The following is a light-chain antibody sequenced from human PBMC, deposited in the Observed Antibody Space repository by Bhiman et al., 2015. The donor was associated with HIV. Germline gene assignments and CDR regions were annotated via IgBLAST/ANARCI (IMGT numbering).Light chain of an antibody. V-gene: IGLV2-14*03. Sequence: QSALTQPRSVSGSPGQSVTISCTGTTSDVGGYNSVSWYQHHPGKAPRLMIYDVSNRPSGISNRFSASKSGNTASLTISGLQAEDEADYYCSSYTSSNTYVFGTGTKVTVL. CDR1: TSDVGGYNS. J-gene: IGLJ1*01. CDR3: SSYTSSNTYV. CDR2: DVS.